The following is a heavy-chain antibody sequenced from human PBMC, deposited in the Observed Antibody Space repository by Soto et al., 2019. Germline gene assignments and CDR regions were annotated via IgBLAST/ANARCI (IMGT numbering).Heavy chain of an antibody. D-gene: IGHD6-13*01. V-gene: IGHV3-33*01. CDR2: IWYDGSNK. Sequence: GGSLRLSCAASGFTFSSYGMHWVRQAPGKGLEWVAVIWYDGSNKYYADSVKGRFTISRDNSKNTLYLQMNSLRAEDTAVYYCARDRGWRAAAYGMDVWGQGTTVTVSS. CDR1: GFTFSSYG. J-gene: IGHJ6*02. CDR3: ARDRGWRAAAYGMDV.